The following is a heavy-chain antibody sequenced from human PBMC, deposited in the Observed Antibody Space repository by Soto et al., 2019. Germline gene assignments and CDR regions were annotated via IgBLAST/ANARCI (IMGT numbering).Heavy chain of an antibody. D-gene: IGHD3-22*01. V-gene: IGHV3-49*03. CDR1: GFTFGDYA. Sequence: GGSLRLSCTASGFTFGDYAMSWFRQAPGKGLEWVGFIRSKAYGGTTEYAASVKGRFTISRDDSKSIAYLQMNSLKTEDTAVYYCTSQYSRYDSSGYYYELPCWGQGTLVTVSS. J-gene: IGHJ4*02. CDR3: TSQYSRYDSSGYYYELPC. CDR2: IRSKAYGGTT.